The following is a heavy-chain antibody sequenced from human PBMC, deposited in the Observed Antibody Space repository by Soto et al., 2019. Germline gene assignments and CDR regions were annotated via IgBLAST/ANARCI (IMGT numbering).Heavy chain of an antibody. V-gene: IGHV4-59*01. Sequence: SETLSLTCTVSGGSISSYYWSWIRQPPGKGLEWIGYIYYSGSTNYNPSLKSRVTISVDTSKNQFSLKLSSVTAADTAVYYCARVAAAGTWGNWFDPWGQGTLVTVSA. CDR1: GGSISSYY. CDR2: IYYSGST. J-gene: IGHJ5*02. D-gene: IGHD6-13*01. CDR3: ARVAAAGTWGNWFDP.